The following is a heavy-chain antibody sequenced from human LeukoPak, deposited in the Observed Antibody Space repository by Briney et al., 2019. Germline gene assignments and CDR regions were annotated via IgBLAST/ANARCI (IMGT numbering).Heavy chain of an antibody. Sequence: GSLRLSCAASGFTFSSYGMSWVRQAPGKGLEWIGSIYYSGSTYYNPSLRSRVSISLDTSKNQFSLRLGSVTAADTAVYYCARVQSRLSWFDPWGQGTLVTVSS. CDR1: GFTFSSYG. V-gene: IGHV4-39*07. CDR3: ARVQSRLSWFDP. J-gene: IGHJ5*02. CDR2: IYYSGST.